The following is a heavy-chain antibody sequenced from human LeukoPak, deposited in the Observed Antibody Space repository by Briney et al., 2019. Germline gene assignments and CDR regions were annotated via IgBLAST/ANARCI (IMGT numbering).Heavy chain of an antibody. D-gene: IGHD2-2*02. Sequence: SETLSLTCTVSGGSISSYYWTWIRQPAGKGLEWIGRISTSGNSNYNPSLKSRVTMSLDTSKNHFSLNLSSVTAADTAVYYCARGYCSSASCYTPSYYYYGMDVWGQGTTVTVSS. J-gene: IGHJ6*02. CDR3: ARGYCSSASCYTPSYYYYGMDV. CDR1: GGSISSYY. CDR2: ISTSGNS. V-gene: IGHV4-4*07.